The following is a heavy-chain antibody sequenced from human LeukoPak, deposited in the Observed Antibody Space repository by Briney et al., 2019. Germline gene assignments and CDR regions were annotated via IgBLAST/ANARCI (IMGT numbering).Heavy chain of an antibody. CDR2: INPNSGGT. J-gene: IGHJ4*02. Sequence: ASVKVSCKASGYTFTGYYMHWVRQAPGQGLEWMGWINPNSGGTNYAQKFQGRVTMTRDTSISTAYMELSRLRSDDTAVYYCARSSLFDWFYTSDYWGQGTLVTVSS. D-gene: IGHD3-9*01. V-gene: IGHV1-2*02. CDR1: GYTFTGYY. CDR3: ARSSLFDWFYTSDY.